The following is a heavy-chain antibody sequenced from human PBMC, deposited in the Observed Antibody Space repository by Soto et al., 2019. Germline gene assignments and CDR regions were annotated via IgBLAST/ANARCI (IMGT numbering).Heavy chain of an antibody. J-gene: IGHJ4*02. V-gene: IGHV3-72*01. CDR2: IRNKANSYTT. CDR1: GFTFSDHY. CDR3: ARGLPGKYLLDY. D-gene: IGHD2-2*01. Sequence: EVQLVESGGGLVQPGGSLRLSCAASGFTFSDHYMDWVRQAPGKGLEWVGRIRNKANSYTTEYAASVKGRFTVSRDDSMNSLYLQMNSLKAEDTAVYYCARGLPGKYLLDYWCQGTLLTVSS.